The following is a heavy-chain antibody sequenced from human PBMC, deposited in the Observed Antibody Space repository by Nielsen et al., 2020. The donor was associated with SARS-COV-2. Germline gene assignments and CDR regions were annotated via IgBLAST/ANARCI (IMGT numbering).Heavy chain of an antibody. D-gene: IGHD2-8*01. CDR1: GFTFDDYG. CDR3: ARDLGVLMVYAIDYYYGMDV. J-gene: IGHJ6*02. CDR2: INWNGGNT. V-gene: IGHV3-20*01. Sequence: GESLKISCAASGFTFDDYGMSWVRQAPGKGLEWVSGINWNGGNTGYADSVKGRFTISRDNAKNSLYLQMKSLRAEDTALYHCARDLGVLMVYAIDYYYGMDVWGQGTTVTVSS.